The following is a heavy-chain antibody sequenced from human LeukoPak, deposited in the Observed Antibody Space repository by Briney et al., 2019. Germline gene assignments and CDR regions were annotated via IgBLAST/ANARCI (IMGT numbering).Heavy chain of an antibody. J-gene: IGHJ4*02. Sequence: GGSLRLSCAASGFTFSSYSMNWVRQAPGKGLEWVSSISSSSSYIYYADSVKGRFTISRDNAKNSLYLQMNSLRAEDTAVYYCAREEWTEYPFDYWGQGTLVTVSS. CDR3: AREEWTEYPFDY. D-gene: IGHD3-3*01. CDR1: GFTFSSYS. V-gene: IGHV3-21*01. CDR2: ISSSSSYI.